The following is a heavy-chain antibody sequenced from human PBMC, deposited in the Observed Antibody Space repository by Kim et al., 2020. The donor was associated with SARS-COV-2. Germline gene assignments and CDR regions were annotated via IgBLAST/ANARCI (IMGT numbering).Heavy chain of an antibody. J-gene: IGHJ3*02. CDR3: ARADDGYEGVLAFDI. CDR2: IYYSGST. D-gene: IGHD5-12*01. V-gene: IGHV4-59*01. CDR1: GGSISSYY. Sequence: SETLSLTCTVSGGSISSYYWSWIRQPPGKGLEWIGYIYYSGSTNYNPSLKSRVTISVDTSKNQFSLKLSSVTAADTAVYYCARADDGYEGVLAFDIWGQGTMVTVSS.